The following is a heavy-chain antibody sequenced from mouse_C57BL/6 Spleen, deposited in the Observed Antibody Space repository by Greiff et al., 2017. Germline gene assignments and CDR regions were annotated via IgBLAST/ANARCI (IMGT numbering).Heavy chain of an antibody. J-gene: IGHJ4*01. CDR2: IYPGDGDT. V-gene: IGHV1-82*01. Sequence: QVQLQQPGPELVKPGASVKISCKASGYAFSSSWMNWVKQRPGKGLEWIGRIYPGDGDTNYNGKFKGKATLTADKSSSTAYMQLSSLTSEDSAVYFCARWGGVYAMDYWGQGTSVTVSS. CDR3: ARWGGVYAMDY. CDR1: GYAFSSSW.